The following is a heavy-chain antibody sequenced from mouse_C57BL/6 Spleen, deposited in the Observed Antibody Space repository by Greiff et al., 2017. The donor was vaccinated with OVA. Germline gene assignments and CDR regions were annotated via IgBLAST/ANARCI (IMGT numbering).Heavy chain of an antibody. D-gene: IGHD2-3*01. Sequence: ESGPGLVKPSQSLSLTCSVTGYSITSGYYWNWIRQFPGNKLEWMGYISYDGSNNYNPSLKNRISITRDTSKNQFFLKLNSVTTEDTATYYCARGYDGNWGQGTLVTVSA. CDR1: GYSITSGYY. V-gene: IGHV3-6*01. J-gene: IGHJ3*01. CDR2: ISYDGSN. CDR3: ARGYDGN.